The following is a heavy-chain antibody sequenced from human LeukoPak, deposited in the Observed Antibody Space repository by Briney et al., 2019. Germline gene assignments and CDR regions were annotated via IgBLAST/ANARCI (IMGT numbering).Heavy chain of an antibody. CDR3: TTDWAPQEYYFDY. CDR1: GITVSNNY. Sequence: PGGSLRLSCAASGITVSNNYMSWVRQAPGKGLEWVGFIRSKAYGGTTEYAASVKGRFTISRDDSKSIAYLQMNSLKTEDTAVYYCTTDWAPQEYYFDYWGQGTLVTVSS. J-gene: IGHJ4*02. D-gene: IGHD3-9*01. V-gene: IGHV3-49*04. CDR2: IRSKAYGGTT.